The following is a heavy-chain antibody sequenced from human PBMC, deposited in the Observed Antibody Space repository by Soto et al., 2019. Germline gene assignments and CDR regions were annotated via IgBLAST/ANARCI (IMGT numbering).Heavy chain of an antibody. Sequence: GGSLRLSCAASGFTFSSYAMSWVRQAPGKGLEWVPAISGSGGSTYYADSVKGRFTISRDNSKNTLYLQMNSLRAEDTAVYYCAKTGGSGSYSIYYYYYMDVWGKGTTVTVSS. D-gene: IGHD3-10*01. CDR2: ISGSGGST. CDR3: AKTGGSGSYSIYYYYYMDV. CDR1: GFTFSSYA. J-gene: IGHJ6*03. V-gene: IGHV3-23*01.